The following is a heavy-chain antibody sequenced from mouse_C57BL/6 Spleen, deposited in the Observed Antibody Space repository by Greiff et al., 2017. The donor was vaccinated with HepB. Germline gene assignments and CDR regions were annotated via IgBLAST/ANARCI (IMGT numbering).Heavy chain of an antibody. CDR2: IDPSDSET. CDR3: ARRTGGTGYFDV. CDR1: GYTFTSYW. V-gene: IGHV1-52*01. J-gene: IGHJ1*03. D-gene: IGHD4-1*01. Sequence: QVQLQQPGAELVRPGSSVKLSCKASGYTFTSYWMHWVKQRPIQGLEWIGNIDPSDSETHYNQKFKDKATLTVDKSSSTAYMQLSSLTSEDSAVYYCARRTGGTGYFDVWGTGTTVTVSS.